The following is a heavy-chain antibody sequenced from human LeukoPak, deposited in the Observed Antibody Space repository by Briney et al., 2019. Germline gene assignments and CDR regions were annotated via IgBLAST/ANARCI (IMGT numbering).Heavy chain of an antibody. Sequence: TSETLSLTCAVYGGSFSGYYWSWIRQPPGKGLEWIGEINHSGSTNYDPSLKSRVTISVDTSKNQFSLKLSSVTAADTAVYYCARGGRRWLQPNPFDYWGQGTLVTVSS. D-gene: IGHD5-24*01. J-gene: IGHJ4*02. V-gene: IGHV4-34*01. CDR1: GGSFSGYY. CDR2: INHSGST. CDR3: ARGGRRWLQPNPFDY.